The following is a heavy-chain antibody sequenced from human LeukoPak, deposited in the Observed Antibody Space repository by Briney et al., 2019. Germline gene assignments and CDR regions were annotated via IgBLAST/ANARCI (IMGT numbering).Heavy chain of an antibody. V-gene: IGHV4-39*01. CDR2: IYYSGST. CDR3: ARLRENYYYDSSGIIDY. Sequence: SETLSLTCTVSGGSISSSSYYWGWIRQPPGRGLEWIGSIYYSGSTYYNPSLKSRVTISVDPSKNQFSLKLSSVTAAGTAVYYCARLRENYYYDSSGIIDYWGQGTLVTVSS. J-gene: IGHJ4*02. D-gene: IGHD3-22*01. CDR1: GGSISSSSYY.